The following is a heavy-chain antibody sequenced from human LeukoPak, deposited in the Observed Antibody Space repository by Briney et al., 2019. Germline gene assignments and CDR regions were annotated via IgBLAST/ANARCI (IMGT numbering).Heavy chain of an antibody. CDR3: ARLSYSSGWYYFDY. CDR1: RGSISSYY. J-gene: IGHJ4*02. D-gene: IGHD6-19*01. CDR2: IYYSGST. V-gene: IGHV4-59*08. Sequence: PSETLSLTCTVSRGSISSYYWSWIRQPPGKGLEWIGYIYYSGSTNYNPSLKSRVTISVDTSKNQFSLMLSSVTAADTAVYYCARLSYSSGWYYFDYWGQGTLVTVSS.